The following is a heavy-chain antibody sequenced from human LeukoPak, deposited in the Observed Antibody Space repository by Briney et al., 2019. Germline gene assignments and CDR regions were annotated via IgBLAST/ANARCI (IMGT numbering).Heavy chain of an antibody. Sequence: GESLKFSCKASGYTFTNWWIGWVRQMPGEGLEWMGIIYPGDSATRYSPSFQGQVTISADKSISTAYLQWSSLKASDTAMYYCARSRQGESGAFDIWGQGTMVTVSS. V-gene: IGHV5-51*01. CDR2: IYPGDSAT. D-gene: IGHD1-26*01. J-gene: IGHJ3*02. CDR1: GYTFTNWW. CDR3: ARSRQGESGAFDI.